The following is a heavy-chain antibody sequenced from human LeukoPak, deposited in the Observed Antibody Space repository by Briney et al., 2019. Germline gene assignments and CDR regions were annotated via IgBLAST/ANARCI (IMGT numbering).Heavy chain of an antibody. CDR3: ARDQGPGRITGTSSYWYFDL. J-gene: IGHJ2*01. Sequence: SETLSLTCTVSGGSISSYYWSWIRQPPGKGLEWIGYIYYSGSTNYNPSLKSRVTISVDTSKNQFSLKLSSVTAADTAVYYCARDQGPGRITGTSSYWYFDLWGRSTLVTVSS. CDR2: IYYSGST. D-gene: IGHD1-20*01. CDR1: GGSISSYY. V-gene: IGHV4-59*01.